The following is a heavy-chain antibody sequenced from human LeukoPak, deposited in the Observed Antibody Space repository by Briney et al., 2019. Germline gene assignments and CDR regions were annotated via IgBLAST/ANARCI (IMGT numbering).Heavy chain of an antibody. J-gene: IGHJ5*02. CDR3: ARTLVVAAQYNWFDP. Sequence: PSETLSLTCAVYGGSFSSYYWSWIRQPAGKGLEWIGRIYTSGSTNYNPSLKSRVTMSVDTSKNQFSLKLSSVTAADTAVYYCARTLVVAAQYNWFDPWGQGTLVTVSS. D-gene: IGHD2-15*01. CDR2: IYTSGST. V-gene: IGHV4-59*10. CDR1: GGSFSSYY.